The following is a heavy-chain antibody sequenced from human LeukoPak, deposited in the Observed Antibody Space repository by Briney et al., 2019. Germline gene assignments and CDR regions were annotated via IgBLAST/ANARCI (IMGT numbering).Heavy chain of an antibody. D-gene: IGHD3-22*01. J-gene: IGHJ4*02. CDR3: ARMGLDYDSSGYSIGFDY. Sequence: SETLSLTCTVSGGSISSYYWSWIRQPPGKGVEWIGYIYYSGSTNYNPSLKSRVTISVDTSKNQFSLKLSSVTAADTAVYYCARMGLDYDSSGYSIGFDYWGQGTLVTVSS. CDR1: GGSISSYY. CDR2: IYYSGST. V-gene: IGHV4-59*12.